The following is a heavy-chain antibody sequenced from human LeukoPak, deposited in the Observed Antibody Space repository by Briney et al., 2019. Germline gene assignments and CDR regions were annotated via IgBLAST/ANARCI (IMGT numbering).Heavy chain of an antibody. Sequence: SETLSLTCAVYGGSFSGYYWSWIRQPPGKGLEWIGEINHSGSTNYNPSLKSRVTISVDTSKNQFSLKLSSVTAADTAVHYCARSASMIPTLWGQGTLVTVSS. V-gene: IGHV4-34*01. J-gene: IGHJ4*02. CDR3: ARSASMIPTL. CDR2: INHSGST. D-gene: IGHD2/OR15-2a*01. CDR1: GGSFSGYY.